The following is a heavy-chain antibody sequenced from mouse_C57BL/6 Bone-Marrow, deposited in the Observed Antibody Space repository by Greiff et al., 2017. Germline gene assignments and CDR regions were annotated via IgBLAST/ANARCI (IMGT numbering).Heavy chain of an antibody. CDR1: GYTFTSYW. Sequence: VQLQQPGAELVKPGASVKLSCKASGYTFTSYWMHWVKQRPGQGLEWIGMIHPNSGSTNYNEKFKSKATLTVDKSSSTAYMQLSSLTSEDSAVYYCARCVWLRRAYYAMDYWGQGTSVTVSS. CDR2: IHPNSGST. V-gene: IGHV1-64*01. D-gene: IGHD2-2*01. CDR3: ARCVWLRRAYYAMDY. J-gene: IGHJ4*01.